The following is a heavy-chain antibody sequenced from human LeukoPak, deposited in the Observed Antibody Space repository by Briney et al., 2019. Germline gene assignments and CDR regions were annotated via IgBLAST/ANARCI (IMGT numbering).Heavy chain of an antibody. CDR2: AYYSGHT. CDR1: GGSISDNY. V-gene: IGHV4-59*08. Sequence: SEALSLTCTASGGSISDNYWSWIRQPPGNGLEWIGYAYYSGHTNYNSSLKSRVTMSLDTSKSQFSLRLSSVTAADTAVYFCARHHFATPFDYWGPGTLVTVSS. J-gene: IGHJ4*02. CDR3: ARHHFATPFDY. D-gene: IGHD2-15*01.